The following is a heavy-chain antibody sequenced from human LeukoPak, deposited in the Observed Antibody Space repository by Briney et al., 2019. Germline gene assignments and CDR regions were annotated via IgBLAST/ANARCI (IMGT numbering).Heavy chain of an antibody. D-gene: IGHD2-2*01. CDR2: IYTSGST. Sequence: SETLSLTCTVSGGSISSYYWSWIRQPAGKGLEWIGRIYTSGSTNYNPSLKSRVTISVDTSKNQFSLKLSSVTAADTAVYYCARGISSCSSTSCYFSPISRRVWFDPWGQGTLVTVSS. CDR1: GGSISSYY. J-gene: IGHJ5*02. V-gene: IGHV4-4*07. CDR3: ARGISSCSSTSCYFSPISRRVWFDP.